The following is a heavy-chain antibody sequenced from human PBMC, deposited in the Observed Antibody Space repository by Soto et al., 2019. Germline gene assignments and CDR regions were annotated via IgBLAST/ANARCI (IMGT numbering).Heavy chain of an antibody. CDR3: ARHLEVVAAAFDY. J-gene: IGHJ4*02. D-gene: IGHD2-15*01. V-gene: IGHV4-39*01. CDR2: IYYSGST. Sequence: PSETLSLTCTVSGGSISSSSYYWGWIRQPPGKGLEWIGSIYYSGSTYYNPSLKSRVTISVDTSKNQFSLKLSSVTAADTAVYYCARHLEVVAAAFDYWGQGTLVTVAS. CDR1: GGSISSSSYY.